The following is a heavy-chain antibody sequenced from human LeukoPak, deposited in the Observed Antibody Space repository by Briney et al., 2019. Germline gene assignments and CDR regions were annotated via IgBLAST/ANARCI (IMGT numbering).Heavy chain of an antibody. Sequence: PSETLSLTCAVYGGSFSGYYWSWIRQPPGKGLEWIGEINHSGSTNYNPSLKSRVTISVDTSKNQFSLKLSSVTAADTAVYYCARGGVGNYDSSGYYPTWGQGTLVTVSS. CDR2: INHSGST. J-gene: IGHJ5*02. CDR3: ARGGVGNYDSSGYYPT. CDR1: GGSFSGYY. V-gene: IGHV4-34*01. D-gene: IGHD3-22*01.